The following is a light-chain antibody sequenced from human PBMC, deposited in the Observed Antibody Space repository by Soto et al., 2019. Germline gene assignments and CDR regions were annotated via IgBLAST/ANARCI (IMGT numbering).Light chain of an antibody. Sequence: DIQMTQSPSSLSASVEDRVIITCRASQSISNHLNWYQQKPGKAPKLLIFAASSLQSGVPSRFSGSRSGPDFTLTINNLQPEDFATYYCQQANSFPRTFGPGTKVDIK. V-gene: IGKV1-39*01. J-gene: IGKJ3*01. CDR1: QSISNH. CDR2: AAS. CDR3: QQANSFPRT.